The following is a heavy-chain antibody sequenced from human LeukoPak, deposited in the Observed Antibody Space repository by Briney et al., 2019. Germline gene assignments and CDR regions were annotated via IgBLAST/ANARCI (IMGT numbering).Heavy chain of an antibody. Sequence: GGSLRLSCAVSGFTFSKFWMSCFRQAPGGGLEWVANIHPEGNEKYHVESVKGRFTISRDNAKNLLFLQMNGLRVEDTAVYYCARGDDFSGDHWGQGTLVTVSS. V-gene: IGHV3-7*04. J-gene: IGHJ4*02. CDR3: ARGDDFSGDH. CDR2: IHPEGNEK. D-gene: IGHD1-1*01. CDR1: GFTFSKFW.